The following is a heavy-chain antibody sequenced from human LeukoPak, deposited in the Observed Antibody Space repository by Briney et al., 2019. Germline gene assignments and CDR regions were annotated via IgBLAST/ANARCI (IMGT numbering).Heavy chain of an antibody. D-gene: IGHD6-13*01. V-gene: IGHV3-23*01. CDR3: ARVQKGIAAAGTGGGWFEP. J-gene: IGHJ5*02. CDR2: ISGSGGST. CDR1: GFTFSSYA. Sequence: GGSLRLSCAASGFTFSSYAMSWVRQAPGKGLEWVSAISGSGGSTYYADSVRGQFTISRDNAKKSLYLQMNSLRAEDTAVYYCARVQKGIAAAGTGGGWFEPWGQGTLVTVS.